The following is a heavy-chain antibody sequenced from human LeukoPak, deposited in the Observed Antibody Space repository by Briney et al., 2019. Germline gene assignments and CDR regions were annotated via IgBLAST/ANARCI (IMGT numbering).Heavy chain of an antibody. CDR2: INPNSGGT. Sequence: ASVKVSCKASGYTFTGYYMHWVRQAPGQGLEWMGRINPNSGGTNYAQKFQGRVTMTRDTSINTAYMELSRLRSDDTAVYYCARLDSIAPVIAAGTTTNNWFDPWGQGTLVTVSS. CDR3: ARLDSIAPVIAAGTTTNNWFDP. J-gene: IGHJ5*02. V-gene: IGHV1-2*06. D-gene: IGHD6-13*01. CDR1: GYTFTGYY.